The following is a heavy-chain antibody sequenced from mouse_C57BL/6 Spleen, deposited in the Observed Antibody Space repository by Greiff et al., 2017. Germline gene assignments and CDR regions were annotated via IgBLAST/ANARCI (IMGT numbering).Heavy chain of an antibody. V-gene: IGHV1-61*01. J-gene: IGHJ2*01. D-gene: IGHD2-1*01. CDR1: GYTFTSYW. CDR3: ARSGYYGNYP. CDR2: IYPSDSET. Sequence: QVQLQQPGAELVRPGSSVKLSCKASGYTFTSYWMDWVKQRPGQGLEWIGNIYPSDSETHYNQKFKDKATLTVDKSSSTAYMQLSSLTSEDSAVFYCARSGYYGNYPWGQGTTLTVSS.